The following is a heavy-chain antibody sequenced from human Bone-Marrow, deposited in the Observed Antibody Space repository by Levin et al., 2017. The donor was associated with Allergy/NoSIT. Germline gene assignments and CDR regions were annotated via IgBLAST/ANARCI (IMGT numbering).Heavy chain of an antibody. V-gene: IGHV3-21*06. CDR1: GFRVNGFA. CDR3: ARRKKSDAFDSFAMDV. Sequence: GGSLRLSCVASGFRVNGFAMAWVRRAPGKGLEWVSSISPSGTYIYYADALQGRFTISRDNSKNSVFLQMDGLSPEDTAVYFCARRKKSDAFDSFAMDVWGRGTAVTVS. CDR2: ISPSGTYI. D-gene: IGHD3-10*01. J-gene: IGHJ6*02.